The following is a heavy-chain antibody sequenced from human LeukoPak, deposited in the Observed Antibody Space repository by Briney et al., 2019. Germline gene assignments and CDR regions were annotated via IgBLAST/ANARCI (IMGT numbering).Heavy chain of an antibody. Sequence: PSETLSLTCAVYGGSFSGYYWSWIRQPPGKGLEWIGEINHSGSTNYNPSLKSRVTISVDTSKNQFSLKLSSVTAADTAVYYCAKVAVAGFPNWFDPWGQGTLVTVSS. CDR1: GGSFSGYY. CDR2: INHSGST. V-gene: IGHV4-34*01. CDR3: AKVAVAGFPNWFDP. J-gene: IGHJ5*02. D-gene: IGHD6-19*01.